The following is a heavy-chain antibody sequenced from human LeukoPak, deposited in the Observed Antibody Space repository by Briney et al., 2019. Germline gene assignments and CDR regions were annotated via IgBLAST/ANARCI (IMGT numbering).Heavy chain of an antibody. CDR3: ARSRQWLVLADY. CDR1: GFTFSSYE. J-gene: IGHJ4*02. Sequence: GGSLRLSCAASGFTFSSYEMNWVRQAPGKGLEWVSYISSSGSTIYYADSVKGRFTISRDNAKNSLYLQMNSLRAEDTAVYYCARSRQWLVLADYWGQGTLVTVSS. CDR2: ISSSGSTI. V-gene: IGHV3-48*03. D-gene: IGHD6-19*01.